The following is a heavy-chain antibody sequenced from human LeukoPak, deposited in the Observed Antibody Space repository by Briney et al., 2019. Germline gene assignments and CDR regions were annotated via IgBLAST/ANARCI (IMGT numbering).Heavy chain of an antibody. CDR1: GYTLTELS. V-gene: IGHV1-24*01. CDR3: ATDRRDGYNYVEKKFDY. Sequence: ASVKVSCKVSGYTLTELSMHWVRQAPGKGLEWMGGFDPEDGETIYAQKFQGRVTMTEDTSTDTAYMELSSLRSEDTAAYYCATDRRDGYNYVEKKFDYWGQGTLVTVSS. CDR2: FDPEDGET. D-gene: IGHD5-24*01. J-gene: IGHJ4*02.